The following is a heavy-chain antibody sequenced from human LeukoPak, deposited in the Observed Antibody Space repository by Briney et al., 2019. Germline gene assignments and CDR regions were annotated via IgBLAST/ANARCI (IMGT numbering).Heavy chain of an antibody. V-gene: IGHV3-23*01. CDR2: ISGSGST. J-gene: IGHJ4*02. D-gene: IGHD3-22*01. CDR1: GFTFSSYA. CDR3: AKQDYYDSIDY. Sequence: GGSLRLSCAASGFTFSSYAMSWVRQAPGKGLEWVSAISGSGSTYYADSVKGRFTISRDNSKNTLYLQMNSLRAEDTAVYYCAKQDYYDSIDYWGQGTLVTVSS.